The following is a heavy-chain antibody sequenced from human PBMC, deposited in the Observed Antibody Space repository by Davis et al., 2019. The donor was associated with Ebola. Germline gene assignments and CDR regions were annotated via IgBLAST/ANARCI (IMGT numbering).Heavy chain of an antibody. D-gene: IGHD2-8*02. CDR1: GYTFTSYG. CDR2: ISAYNGNT. CDR3: ARERGLGYCTGGVCWGYYYGMDV. Sequence: ASVKVSCKASGYTFTSYGISWVRQAPGQGLEWMGWISAYNGNTNYAQKLQGRVTMTTDTSTSTAYMELRSLKSDDTAVYYCARERGLGYCTGGVCWGYYYGMDVWGQGTTVTVSS. J-gene: IGHJ6*02. V-gene: IGHV1-18*01.